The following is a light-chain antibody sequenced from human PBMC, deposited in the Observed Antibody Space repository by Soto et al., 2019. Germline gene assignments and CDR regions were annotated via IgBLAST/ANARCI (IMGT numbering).Light chain of an antibody. CDR2: GAS. CDR3: QQANSFPIT. CDR1: QSVSSN. J-gene: IGKJ5*01. Sequence: EIVMTQSPATLSVSPGERATLSCRASQSVSSNLAWYQQKPGQAPRLLIYGASTRATGIPARFSGSGSGTEFTLTISSLQPDDFATYYCQQANSFPITFGQGTRLEI. V-gene: IGKV3-15*01.